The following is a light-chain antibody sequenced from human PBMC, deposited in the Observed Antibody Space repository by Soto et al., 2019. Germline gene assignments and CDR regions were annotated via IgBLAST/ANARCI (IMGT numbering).Light chain of an antibody. J-gene: IGKJ4*01. V-gene: IGKV3-11*01. CDR1: QSVSNY. Sequence: EIVLTQSPATLSLSPGERATLSCRASQSVSNYLAWFQQKPGQAPRLLIYDASNRATGIPAKFSGSGSGTDFTLTISSLEPEDFAVYYCQQRSSWPLLTFGGGNKVEI. CDR2: DAS. CDR3: QQRSSWPLLT.